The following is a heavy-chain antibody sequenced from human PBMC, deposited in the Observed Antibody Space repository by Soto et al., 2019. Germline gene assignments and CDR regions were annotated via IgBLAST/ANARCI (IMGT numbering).Heavy chain of an antibody. Sequence: QVQLVESGGGVVQPGRSLRLSCATSGFTFSSYGMHWVRQAPGKGLEWVAVIWYDGSHKYYAVSVKGRFTISRDNSRISVYLQRNSRRAEDTAVYYCARGAVGYSSGWYELDYWGQGTLVTVSS. CDR2: IWYDGSHK. D-gene: IGHD6-19*01. J-gene: IGHJ4*02. CDR3: ARGAVGYSSGWYELDY. CDR1: GFTFSSYG. V-gene: IGHV3-33*01.